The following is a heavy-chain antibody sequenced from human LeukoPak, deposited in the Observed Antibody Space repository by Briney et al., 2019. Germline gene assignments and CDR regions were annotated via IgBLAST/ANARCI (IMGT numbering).Heavy chain of an antibody. Sequence: GGSLRLSCAASGFTFSSYSMNWVRQAPGKGLEWVSSISSSSSYIYYADSVKGRFTISRDNAKNSLYLQMNSLRAEDTAVYYCASQAAVVVPARGDYWGQGTLVTVSS. D-gene: IGHD2-2*01. J-gene: IGHJ4*02. CDR3: ASQAAVVVPARGDY. V-gene: IGHV3-21*01. CDR1: GFTFSSYS. CDR2: ISSSSSYI.